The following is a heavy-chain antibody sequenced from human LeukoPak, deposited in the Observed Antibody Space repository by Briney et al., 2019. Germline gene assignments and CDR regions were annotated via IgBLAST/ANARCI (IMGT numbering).Heavy chain of an antibody. V-gene: IGHV3-23*01. CDR3: ARSGTEDGYNIYFDH. Sequence: PGGSLRLSCAPSGFTFSTYAMSWVRQAPGKGLEGVSLISGSGSGTHYADSVKGRFTISRDNSKNMLYLHMNSLRADDTAVYYCARSGTEDGYNIYFDHWGQGTLVTVSS. CDR2: ISGSGSGT. CDR1: GFTFSTYA. J-gene: IGHJ4*02. D-gene: IGHD5-24*01.